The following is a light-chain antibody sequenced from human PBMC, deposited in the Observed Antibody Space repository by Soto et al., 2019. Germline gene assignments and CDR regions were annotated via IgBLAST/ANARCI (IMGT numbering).Light chain of an antibody. Sequence: EIVLTQSPGTLSLSPGERATISCRASQRVSSRYFAWSQQRPGQVPRLLIFGSSSRAPGIPDRFSGSGSGTDFTLTISRLEPEDFGVYYCQQYYHSPRTFGQGTKVDIK. CDR2: GSS. V-gene: IGKV3-20*01. J-gene: IGKJ1*01. CDR3: QQYYHSPRT. CDR1: QRVSSRY.